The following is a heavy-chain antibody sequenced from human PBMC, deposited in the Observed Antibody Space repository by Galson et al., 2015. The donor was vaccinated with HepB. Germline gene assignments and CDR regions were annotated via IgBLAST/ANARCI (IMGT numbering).Heavy chain of an antibody. CDR2: IRYDGSNK. CDR3: AKTAHSSGWYKDWFDP. V-gene: IGHV3-30*02. J-gene: IGHJ5*02. CDR1: GFTFSSYG. Sequence: SLRLSCAASGFTFSSYGMHWVRQAPGKGLEWVAFIRYDGSNKYYADSVKGRFTISRDNSKNTLYLQMNSLRAEDTAVYYCAKTAHSSGWYKDWFDPWGQGTLVTVSS. D-gene: IGHD6-19*01.